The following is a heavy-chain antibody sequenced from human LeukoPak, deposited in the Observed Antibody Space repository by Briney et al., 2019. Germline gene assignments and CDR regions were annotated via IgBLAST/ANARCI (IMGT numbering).Heavy chain of an antibody. J-gene: IGHJ6*02. CDR3: ARCSRGTSVGVDV. D-gene: IGHD1-1*01. Sequence: SETLSLTCSVSVGSISIYYWTWIRQPPGKGLEWIGYIYYSGNTNYNPPLKSRVTISLDTSKNQLSLKLTSVTAADTAVYYCARCSRGTSVGVDVWGQGTTVTVSS. CDR1: VGSISIYY. CDR2: IYYSGNT. V-gene: IGHV4-59*08.